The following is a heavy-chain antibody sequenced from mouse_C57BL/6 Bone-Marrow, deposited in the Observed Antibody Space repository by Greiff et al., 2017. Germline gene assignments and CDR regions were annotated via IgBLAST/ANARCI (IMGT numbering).Heavy chain of an antibody. CDR1: GFTFTDYY. Sequence: DVKLVESGGGLVQPGGSLSLSCAASGFTFTDYYMSWVRQPPGKALEWLGFIRNKANGYTTEYSASVKGRFTISRDNSQSILYLQMNALRAEDSATYYCARAYYSNSYAMDYWGQGTSVTVSS. D-gene: IGHD2-5*01. CDR2: IRNKANGYTT. V-gene: IGHV7-3*01. CDR3: ARAYYSNSYAMDY. J-gene: IGHJ4*01.